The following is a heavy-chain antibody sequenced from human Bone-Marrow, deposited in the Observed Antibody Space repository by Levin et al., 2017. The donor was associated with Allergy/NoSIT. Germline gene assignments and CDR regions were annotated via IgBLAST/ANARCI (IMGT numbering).Heavy chain of an antibody. D-gene: IGHD3-22*01. CDR3: ARDPDYYDRAFDT. V-gene: IGHV1-2*02. CDR1: GYTFTDYY. J-gene: IGHJ3*02. CDR2: INPNSGGT. Sequence: ASVKVSCKASGYTFTDYYMNWVRQAPGQGLEWMGWINPNSGGTNYAQKFQGRVTMTRDTSISTAYMELSGLRSDDTAVYYCARDPDYYDRAFDTWGQATMVTVSS.